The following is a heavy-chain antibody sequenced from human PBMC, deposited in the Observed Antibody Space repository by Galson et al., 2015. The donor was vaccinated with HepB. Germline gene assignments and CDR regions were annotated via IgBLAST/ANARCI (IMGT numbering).Heavy chain of an antibody. CDR1: GFTFSSYG. CDR2: ISYDGSNK. D-gene: IGHD2-2*01. J-gene: IGHJ4*02. Sequence: SLRLSCAASGFTFSSYGMHWVRQAPGKGLEWVAVISYDGSNKYYADSVKGRFTISRDNSKNTLYLQMNSLRAEDTAVYYCASSGRYCSSTSCYERGVYFDYWGQGTLVTVSS. CDR3: ASSGRYCSSTSCYERGVYFDY. V-gene: IGHV3-30*03.